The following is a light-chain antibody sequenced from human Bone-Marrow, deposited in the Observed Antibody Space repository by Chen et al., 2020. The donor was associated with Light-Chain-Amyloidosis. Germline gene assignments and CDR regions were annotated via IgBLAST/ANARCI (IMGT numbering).Light chain of an antibody. Sequence: SYELTHPPSVAVSPGQTARITCSGDDLPTKYAYWYQQNPGQAPLLVIHRDTERPTWISERFSGSSSGTTATLTISGVQAEDEADYHCQSADSSGTYEVIFGGGTKLTVL. CDR3: QSADSSGTYEVI. CDR2: RDT. J-gene: IGLJ2*01. V-gene: IGLV3-25*03. CDR1: DLPTKY.